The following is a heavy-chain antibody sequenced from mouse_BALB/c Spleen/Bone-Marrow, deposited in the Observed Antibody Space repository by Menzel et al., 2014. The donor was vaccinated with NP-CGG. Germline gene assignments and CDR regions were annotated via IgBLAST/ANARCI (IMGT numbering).Heavy chain of an antibody. CDR2: ISDGGSYT. V-gene: IGHV5-4*02. D-gene: IGHD1-1*01. CDR3: ARGIRHYGSIYGYLDV. CDR1: GFIFSDYY. J-gene: IGHJ1*01. Sequence: EVKLEESGGGLVKPGGSLKLSCAASGFIFSDYYMYWVRQTPEKRLEWVATISDGGSYTYYPDSVKGRFTISRDHAKNNLYLQMSSLKSEDTAMYYCARGIRHYGSIYGYLDVWGAGTAVTVSS.